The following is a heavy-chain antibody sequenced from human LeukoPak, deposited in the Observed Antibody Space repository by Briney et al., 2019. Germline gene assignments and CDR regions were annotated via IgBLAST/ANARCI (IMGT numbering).Heavy chain of an antibody. CDR3: AKANPLIVGARAGGPINF. CDR1: GLTVSNNY. V-gene: IGHV3-53*05. D-gene: IGHD1-26*01. J-gene: IGHJ3*01. CDR2: VYGGGST. Sequence: GGSLKLSCAASGLTVSNNYMSWVRQAPGKGLEWVSVVYGGGSTYYADSVKGRFTISRDNSKNTLYLQMNSLRTEDTAVYYCAKANPLIVGARAGGPINFWGQGTMVTVSS.